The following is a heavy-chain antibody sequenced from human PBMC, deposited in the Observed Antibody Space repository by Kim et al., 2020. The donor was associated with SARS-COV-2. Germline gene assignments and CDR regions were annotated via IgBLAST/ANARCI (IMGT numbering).Heavy chain of an antibody. CDR2: ISWDGGST. CDR3: AKDPGGGSYLGYFDY. CDR1: GFTFDDYT. V-gene: IGHV3-43*01. Sequence: GGSLRLSCAASGFTFDDYTMHWVRQAPGKGLEWVSLISWDGGSTYYADSVKGRFTISRDNSKNSLYLQMNSLRTEDTALYYCAKDPGGGSYLGYFDYWGQGTLVTVSS. J-gene: IGHJ4*02. D-gene: IGHD1-26*01.